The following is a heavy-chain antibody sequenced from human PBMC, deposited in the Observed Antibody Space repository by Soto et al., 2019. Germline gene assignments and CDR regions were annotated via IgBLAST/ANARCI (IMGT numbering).Heavy chain of an antibody. J-gene: IGHJ6*02. CDR3: ARGGEMTMGRGVIMTYYDYYGMDV. CDR2: IIPIFGTA. Sequence: ASVKVSCKASGGTFSSYAISWVRQAPGQGLEWMGGIIPIFGTANYAQKFQGRVTITADESTSTAYMELSSLRSEDTAVYYWARGGEMTMGRGVIMTYYDYYGMDVWGQGTTVTVSS. D-gene: IGHD3-10*01. CDR1: GGTFSSYA. V-gene: IGHV1-69*13.